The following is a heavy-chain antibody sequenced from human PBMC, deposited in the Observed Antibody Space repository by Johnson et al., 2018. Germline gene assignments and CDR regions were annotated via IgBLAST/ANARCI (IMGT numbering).Heavy chain of an antibody. V-gene: IGHV3-20*04. CDR1: GFTFDDYG. Sequence: EVQLVESGGGLVQPGRSLRLSCAASGFTFDDYGMSWVRQAPGKGLEWVSGINWNGGSTGYADSVKGRFTISRDDSKNTRYVQMNSLRVEDTAVYYCARLVTGAGIDYWGQGTLVTVSS. CDR2: INWNGGST. J-gene: IGHJ4*02. CDR3: ARLVTGAGIDY. D-gene: IGHD2-21*02.